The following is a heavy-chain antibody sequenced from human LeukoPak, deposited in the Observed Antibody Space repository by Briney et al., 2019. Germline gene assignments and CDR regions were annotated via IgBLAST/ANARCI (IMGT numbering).Heavy chain of an antibody. D-gene: IGHD6-19*01. CDR1: GFSFSTYD. CDR2: IWSNGGST. J-gene: IGHJ4*02. Sequence: GGSLRLSCSASGFSFSTYDLHWVRQAPGKGLEYVSAIWSNGGSTFYADSVKGRFTISGDNSKNTLYLQMNSLRAEDTAVYYCARDPGGWYWDYWGQGTLVTVSS. V-gene: IGHV3-64*04. CDR3: ARDPGGWYWDY.